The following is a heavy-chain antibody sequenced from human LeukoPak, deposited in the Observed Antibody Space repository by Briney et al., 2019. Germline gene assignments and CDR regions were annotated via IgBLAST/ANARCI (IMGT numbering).Heavy chain of an antibody. V-gene: IGHV3-74*01. Sequence: GGSLRLSCTASGFSFNNYWMHWVRQAPGKGLVWVSRLSRDGSSTNYADSVKGRFNISRDNAKNTLYLQMNSLRADGTAMYYCARPDSSGHPTNWGQGTLVIVSS. D-gene: IGHD3-22*01. CDR3: ARPDSSGHPTN. CDR2: LSRDGSST. J-gene: IGHJ4*02. CDR1: GFSFNNYW.